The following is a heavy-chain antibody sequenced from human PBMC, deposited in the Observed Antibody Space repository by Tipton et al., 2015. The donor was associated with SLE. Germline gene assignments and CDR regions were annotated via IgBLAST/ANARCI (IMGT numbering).Heavy chain of an antibody. D-gene: IGHD5-18*01. CDR1: GGSISSHY. J-gene: IGHJ4*02. V-gene: IGHV4-59*11. Sequence: LRLSCTVSGGSISSHYWSWIRQPPGKGLEWIGYIYYSVNTNYNPSLKSRVTISVDTSKNQFSLKLSSVTAADTAVYYCARGADTAMVIDYWGQGTLVTVSS. CDR3: ARGADTAMVIDY. CDR2: IYYSVNT.